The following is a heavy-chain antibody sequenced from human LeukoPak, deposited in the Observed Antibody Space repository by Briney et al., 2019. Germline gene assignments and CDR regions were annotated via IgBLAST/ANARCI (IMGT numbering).Heavy chain of an antibody. CDR2: ISSSSSYI. CDR1: GFTFRSYS. V-gene: IGHV3-21*01. J-gene: IGHJ4*02. CDR3: VRDGGSVEMATIGDY. Sequence: GGSLRLSCAASGFTFRSYSMNWVRQAPGKGLEWVSSISSSSSYIYYADSVKGRFTISRDNAKNSLYLQMNSLRAEDTAVYYCVRDGGSVEMATIGDYWGQGTLVTVSS. D-gene: IGHD5-24*01.